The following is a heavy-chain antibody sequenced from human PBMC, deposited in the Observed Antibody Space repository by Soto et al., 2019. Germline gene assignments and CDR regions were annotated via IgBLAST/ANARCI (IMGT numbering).Heavy chain of an antibody. CDR1: GFTFSSYA. V-gene: IGHV3-23*01. Sequence: TGGSLRLSCAASGFTFSSYAMSWVRQAPGKGQEWVSSVSGSGSDTYYADSVKGRFTISRDNSKNTLYLQMNSLRAEDTAVYYCAKGPYIGSTGCFDPWGQGTLVTVSS. J-gene: IGHJ5*02. CDR3: AKGPYIGSTGCFDP. CDR2: VSGSGSDT. D-gene: IGHD1-26*01.